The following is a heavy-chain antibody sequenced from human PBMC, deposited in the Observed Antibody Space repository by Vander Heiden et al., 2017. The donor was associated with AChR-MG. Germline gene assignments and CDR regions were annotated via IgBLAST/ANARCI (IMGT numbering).Heavy chain of an antibody. CDR1: GFPFRSDW. Sequence: EVQLVESGGGLVQPGGSLSLSCAASGFPFRSDWMSWVRQAPGKGLEWVANRKQDGSEKYYVDSVKGRFTISRDNAKNSLYLQMNSLRAEDTAVYYCARGPEWIQLWLSHMLSLDDWGQGTLVTGSS. CDR2: RKQDGSEK. D-gene: IGHD5-18*01. CDR3: ARGPEWIQLWLSHMLSLDD. V-gene: IGHV3-7*03. J-gene: IGHJ4*02.